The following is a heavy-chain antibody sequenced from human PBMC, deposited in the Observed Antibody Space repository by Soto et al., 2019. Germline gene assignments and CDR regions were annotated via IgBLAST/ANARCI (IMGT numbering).Heavy chain of an antibody. J-gene: IGHJ4*02. CDR3: ARDQSSGWFHY. Sequence: PGGSLRLSCAASGFTFSSYGMHWVRQAPGKGLEWVAVIWYDGSNKYYADSVKGRFTIPRDNSKNTLYLQMNSLRAEDTAVYYCARDQSSGWFHYWGQGTLVTVSS. CDR2: IWYDGSNK. D-gene: IGHD6-19*01. CDR1: GFTFSSYG. V-gene: IGHV3-33*01.